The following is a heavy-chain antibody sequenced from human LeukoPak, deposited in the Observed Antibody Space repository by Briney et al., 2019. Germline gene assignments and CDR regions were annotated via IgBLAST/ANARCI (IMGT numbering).Heavy chain of an antibody. CDR1: GGTFISYA. D-gene: IGHD2-2*01. CDR2: IIPIFGTA. Sequence: SVKVSCKASGGTFISYAISWVRQAPGQGLEWMGGIIPIFGTANYAQKFQGRVTITADESTSTAYMELSSLRSEDTAVYYCAREGCSSTSCYAYWFDPWGQGTLVTVSS. CDR3: AREGCSSTSCYAYWFDP. J-gene: IGHJ5*02. V-gene: IGHV1-69*13.